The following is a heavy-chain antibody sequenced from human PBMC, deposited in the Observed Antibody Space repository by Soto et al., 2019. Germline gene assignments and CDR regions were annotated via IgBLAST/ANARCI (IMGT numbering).Heavy chain of an antibody. Sequence: SETLSLTFTVSGDSISSADYYWSWIRQTPGKGLEWIGHIFYSGTTYYNPSLKSRLTMSVDTSKNHFSLRLTSVNAADTAVYYCARDLWVAPELSSYGMDVCGPGTPVTVYS. CDR2: IFYSGTT. CDR3: ARDLWVAPELSSYGMDV. D-gene: IGHD3-10*01. V-gene: IGHV4-30-4*01. CDR1: GDSISSADYY. J-gene: IGHJ6*02.